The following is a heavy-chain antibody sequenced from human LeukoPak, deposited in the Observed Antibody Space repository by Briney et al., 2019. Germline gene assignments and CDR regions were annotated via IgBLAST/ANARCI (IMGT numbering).Heavy chain of an antibody. Sequence: GGSLRLSCAASGFTFSDYYMSWIRQAPGKGLEWVSYISSSGSTIYYADSVKGRFTISRDNAKNSLYLQMNSLRAEDTAVYYCARETTNVLRYARFDPWGQGTLVTVSS. J-gene: IGHJ5*02. CDR2: ISSSGSTI. V-gene: IGHV3-11*01. CDR3: ARETTNVLRYARFDP. CDR1: GFTFSDYY. D-gene: IGHD3-9*01.